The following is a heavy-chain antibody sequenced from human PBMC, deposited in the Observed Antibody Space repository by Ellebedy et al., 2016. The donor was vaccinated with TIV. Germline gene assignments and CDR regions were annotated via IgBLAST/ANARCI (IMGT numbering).Heavy chain of an antibody. D-gene: IGHD3-9*01. CDR2: ISSSSSYI. CDR1: GFTFSSYS. Sequence: GESLKISCAASGFTFSSYSMNWVRQAPGKGLEWVSSISSSSSYIYYADSVKGRFTISRDNAKNSLYLQMNSLRAEDTAVYYCARYYDILTGRYGMDVWGQGTTVTVSS. CDR3: ARYYDILTGRYGMDV. V-gene: IGHV3-21*01. J-gene: IGHJ6*02.